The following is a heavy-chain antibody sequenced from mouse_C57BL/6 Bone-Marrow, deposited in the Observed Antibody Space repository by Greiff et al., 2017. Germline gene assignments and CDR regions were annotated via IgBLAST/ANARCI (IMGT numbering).Heavy chain of an antibody. CDR1: GFNIKDDY. CDR3: TPYYYGSSYGYFDV. Sequence: VQLQQSGAELVRPGASVKLSCTASGFNIKDDYMHWVKQRPEQGLEWIGWIDPENGDTEYASKFQGKATITADTSSNTAYLQLSSLTSEDTAVYYSTPYYYGSSYGYFDVWGTGTTVTVSS. CDR2: IDPENGDT. J-gene: IGHJ1*03. V-gene: IGHV14-4*01. D-gene: IGHD1-1*01.